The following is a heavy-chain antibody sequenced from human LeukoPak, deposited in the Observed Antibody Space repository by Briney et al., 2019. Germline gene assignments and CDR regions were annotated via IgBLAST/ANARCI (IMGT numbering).Heavy chain of an antibody. J-gene: IGHJ4*02. D-gene: IGHD2-21*02. CDR3: ARDRGIGAYRGGDCYI. CDR1: GFTFTSSA. Sequence: SVKVSCKASGFTFTSSAMQWVRQARGQRLEWIGWIVVGSGNTNYAQKFQERVTITRDMSTSTAYMELSSLRSEDTAVYYCARDRGIGAYRGGDCYIWGQGTLVTVSS. V-gene: IGHV1-58*02. CDR2: IVVGSGNT.